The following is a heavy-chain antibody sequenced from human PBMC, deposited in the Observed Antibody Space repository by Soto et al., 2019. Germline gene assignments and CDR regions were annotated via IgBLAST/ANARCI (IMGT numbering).Heavy chain of an antibody. CDR2: INHSGST. D-gene: IGHD3-3*01. J-gene: IGHJ6*02. CDR1: GGSFSGYY. Sequence: SETLSLTCAVYGGSFSGYYWSWIRQPPGKGLEWIGEINHSGSTNYNPSLKSRVTISVDKSKNQFSLKLSSVTAADTAVYYCARVYPGRYYDFWSGNPNYYYYGMDVWGQGTTVTVSS. V-gene: IGHV4-34*01. CDR3: ARVYPGRYYDFWSGNPNYYYYGMDV.